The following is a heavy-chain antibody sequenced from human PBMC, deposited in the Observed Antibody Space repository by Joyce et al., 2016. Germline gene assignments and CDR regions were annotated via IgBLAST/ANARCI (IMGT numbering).Heavy chain of an antibody. J-gene: IGHJ1*01. V-gene: IGHV3-48*01. CDR1: GFTFSSYS. Sequence: EVQLVESGGALVQPGGSVRLSCAASGFTFSSYSLSWVRQAPGKGLECISYMSVDMSTTHFSYSVKGRFTISRDNAKNSLYLQMSGLTAGDTAVYYCTRGGLSSGWFPQFFQYWGQGTLVSVSS. D-gene: IGHD6-19*01. CDR2: MSVDMSTT. CDR3: TRGGLSSGWFPQFFQY.